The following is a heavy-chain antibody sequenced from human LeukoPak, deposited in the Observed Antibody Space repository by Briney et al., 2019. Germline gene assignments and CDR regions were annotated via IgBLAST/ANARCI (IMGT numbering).Heavy chain of an antibody. V-gene: IGHV3-33*01. Sequence: GRSLRLSCAASGFTFSSYGMHWVRQAPGKGLEWVTVIWYDGSNKYYADSVKGRFTISRDNSKNTLYLQMNSLRAEDTAVYYCARGGVAAGFDYWGQGTLVTVSS. CDR2: IWYDGSNK. D-gene: IGHD6-13*01. J-gene: IGHJ4*02. CDR1: GFTFSSYG. CDR3: ARGGVAAGFDY.